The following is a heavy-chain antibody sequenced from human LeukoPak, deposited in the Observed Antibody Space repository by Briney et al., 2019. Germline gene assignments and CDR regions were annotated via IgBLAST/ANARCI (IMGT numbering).Heavy chain of an antibody. CDR3: ARPYYYDSSGYYYSADPKYYFDY. CDR1: GHILTTLS. CDR2: FDPEDGKI. V-gene: IGHV1-24*01. Sequence: ASVKVSCKVSGHILTTLSIHWVRQAPGKGLEWMGGFDPEDGKIFYAQKFQGRVTMTEDTSTDTAYMELSRLRSDDTAVYYCARPYYYDSSGYYYSADPKYYFDYWGQGTLVTVSS. J-gene: IGHJ4*02. D-gene: IGHD3-22*01.